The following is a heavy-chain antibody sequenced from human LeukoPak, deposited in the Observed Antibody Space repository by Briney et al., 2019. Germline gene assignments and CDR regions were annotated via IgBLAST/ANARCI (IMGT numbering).Heavy chain of an antibody. J-gene: IGHJ4*02. CDR1: GGSISSGDYY. CDR2: IYYSGST. Sequence: SETLSLTCTVSGGSISSGDYYWSWIRQPPGKGLEWIGYIYYSGSTYYNPSLKSRLTLSVDTSKNQFSLKPSSVTAADTAVYYCARGLDGYNYDYWGQGTLVTVSS. D-gene: IGHD5-24*01. CDR3: ARGLDGYNYDY. V-gene: IGHV4-30-4*01.